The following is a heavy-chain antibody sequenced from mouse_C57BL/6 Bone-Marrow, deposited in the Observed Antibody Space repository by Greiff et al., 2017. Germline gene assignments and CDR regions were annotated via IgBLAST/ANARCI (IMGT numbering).Heavy chain of an antibody. CDR2: IRSKSNNYAT. CDR1: GFSFNTYA. D-gene: IGHD1-1*01. J-gene: IGHJ4*01. V-gene: IGHV10-1*01. CDR3: VRDTTVVASMDY. Sequence: EVKVVESGGGLVQPKGSLKLSCAASGFSFNTYAMNWVRQAPGKGLEWVARIRSKSNNYATYYADSVKDRFTISRDDSESMLYLQMNNLKTEDTAMYYCVRDTTVVASMDYWGQGTSVTVSS.